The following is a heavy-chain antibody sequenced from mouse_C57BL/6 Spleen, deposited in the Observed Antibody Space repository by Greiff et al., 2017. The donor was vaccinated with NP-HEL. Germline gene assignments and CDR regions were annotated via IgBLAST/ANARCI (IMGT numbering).Heavy chain of an antibody. CDR3: AREGLGDWFAY. J-gene: IGHJ3*01. CDR2: IYPGSGNT. D-gene: IGHD3-3*01. CDR1: GYTFTDYY. V-gene: IGHV1-76*01. Sequence: QVHVKQSGAELVRPGASVKLSCKASGYTFTDYYINWVKQRPGQGLEWIARIYPGSGNTYYNEKFKGKATLTAEKSSSTAYMQLSSLTSEDSAVYCCAREGLGDWFAYWGQGTLVTVSA.